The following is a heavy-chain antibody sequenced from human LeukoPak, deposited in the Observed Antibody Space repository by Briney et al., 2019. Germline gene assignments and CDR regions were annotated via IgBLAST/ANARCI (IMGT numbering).Heavy chain of an antibody. V-gene: IGHV4-39*07. CDR1: GGSISSSSYY. Sequence: SETLSLTCTVSGGSISSSSYYWGWIRQPPGKGLEWIGSIYYSESTYYNPSLKSRVTISVDTSKNQFSLKLSSVTAADTAVYYCARVRQWLVRGMDVWGKGTTVTVSS. J-gene: IGHJ6*04. D-gene: IGHD6-19*01. CDR2: IYYSEST. CDR3: ARVRQWLVRGMDV.